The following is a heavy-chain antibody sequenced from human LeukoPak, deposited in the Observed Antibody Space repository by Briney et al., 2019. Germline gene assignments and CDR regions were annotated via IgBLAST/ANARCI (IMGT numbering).Heavy chain of an antibody. CDR3: AELGITMIGGV. CDR1: GFTFSSYG. Sequence: GGTLRLSCAASGFTFSSYGISWVRQAPGKGLEWVSYISSSGSTVYYADSVKGRFTISRDNAKNSLYLQMNSLRAEDTAVYYCAELGITMIGGVWGKGTTVTISS. CDR2: ISSSGSTV. J-gene: IGHJ6*04. D-gene: IGHD3-10*02. V-gene: IGHV3-48*03.